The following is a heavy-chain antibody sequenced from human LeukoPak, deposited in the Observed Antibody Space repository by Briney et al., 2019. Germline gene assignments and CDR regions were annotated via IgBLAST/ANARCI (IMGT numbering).Heavy chain of an antibody. CDR1: GFDFADQA. D-gene: IGHD2-21*02. J-gene: IGHJ3*02. Sequence: GRSLRLSCVASGFDFADQAMHWVRQAPGKGLEWVSGISWNSNEIIYADSVRGRFTISRDNAKNSLYLQMNSLRAEDTALYYCAKDIDGTAYDAFDIWGQGTMVTVSS. V-gene: IGHV3-9*01. CDR2: ISWNSNEI. CDR3: AKDIDGTAYDAFDI.